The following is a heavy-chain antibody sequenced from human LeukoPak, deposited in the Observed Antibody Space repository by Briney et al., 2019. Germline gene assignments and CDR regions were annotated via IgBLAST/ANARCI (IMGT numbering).Heavy chain of an antibody. CDR3: ARDRGYYGMDV. Sequence: GGSLRLSCAASGFTFSSYSMNWVRQPPGKWLGWVSSIISSSYIYYADSVKGRFTISRDNAKNSLYLQMNSLRAEDTAVYYCARDRGYYGMDVWGQGTTVTVSS. V-gene: IGHV3-21*01. J-gene: IGHJ6*02. CDR2: IISSSYI. D-gene: IGHD3-10*01. CDR1: GFTFSSYS.